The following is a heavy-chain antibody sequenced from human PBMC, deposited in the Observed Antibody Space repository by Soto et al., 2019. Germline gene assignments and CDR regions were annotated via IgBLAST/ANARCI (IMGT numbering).Heavy chain of an antibody. D-gene: IGHD3-16*01. CDR2: INPDNGGI. V-gene: IGHV1-2*02. CDR1: GYTFTGYY. J-gene: IGHJ4*02. Sequence: ASVKVSCKASGYTFTGYYVHWVRQVPGQGLEWMGWINPDNGGINYAQKFQDRVTMTRDTSITTAYMELSGLRSEETAVYYCAKDRRAGGNSAFYFDFWGQGAQVTVS. CDR3: AKDRRAGGNSAFYFDF.